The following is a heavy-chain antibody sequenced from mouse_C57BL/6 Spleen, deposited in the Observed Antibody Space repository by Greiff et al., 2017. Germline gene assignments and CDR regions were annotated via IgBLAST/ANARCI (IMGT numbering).Heavy chain of an antibody. CDR1: GYAFSSYW. J-gene: IGHJ4*01. V-gene: IGHV1-80*01. CDR2: IYPGDGDT. CDR3: ARSGGTGTNAMDY. D-gene: IGHD4-1*01. Sequence: VQLQQSGAELVKPGASVKISCKASGYAFSSYWMNWVKQRPGQGLEWIGQIYPGDGDTNYDGKFKGKATLTADKSSSTAYMQLSSLTSEDSAVYFCARSGGTGTNAMDYWGQGTSVTVSS.